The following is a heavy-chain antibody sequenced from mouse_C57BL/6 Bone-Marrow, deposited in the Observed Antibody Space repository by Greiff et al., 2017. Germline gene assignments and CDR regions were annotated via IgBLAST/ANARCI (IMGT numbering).Heavy chain of an antibody. CDR3: TRGEFYYYGCSFFPWFAY. Sequence: EVQLQQSGTVLARPGASVKMSCKTSGYTFTSYWMHWVKQRPGQGLEWIGAIYPGNGDTSYNQKFKGKAKLTAVTSASTAYMELSSLTNEDSAVYCCTRGEFYYYGCSFFPWFAYWGQGTLVTVSA. D-gene: IGHD1-1*01. J-gene: IGHJ3*01. V-gene: IGHV1-5*01. CDR2: IYPGNGDT. CDR1: GYTFTSYW.